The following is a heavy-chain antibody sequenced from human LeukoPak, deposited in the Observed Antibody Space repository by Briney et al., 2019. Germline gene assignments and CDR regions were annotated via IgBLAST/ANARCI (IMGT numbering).Heavy chain of an antibody. J-gene: IGHJ4*02. V-gene: IGHV3-30*18. Sequence: GGSLKPSCAASGLTFSSYGMPWVRQAPGKGLEWVAVISYDGSNKYYADSVKGRFTISRDNSKNTLYLQMNSLRAEDTAVYYCAKDQLNSYGYDIFDYWGQGTLVTVSS. CDR2: ISYDGSNK. CDR1: GLTFSSYG. D-gene: IGHD5-18*01. CDR3: AKDQLNSYGYDIFDY.